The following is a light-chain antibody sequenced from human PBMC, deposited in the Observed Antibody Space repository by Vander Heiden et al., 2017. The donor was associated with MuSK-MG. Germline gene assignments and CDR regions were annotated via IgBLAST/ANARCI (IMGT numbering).Light chain of an antibody. J-gene: IGKJ5*01. CDR2: TAS. Sequence: DIQMTQSPSSLSASVGDRVTITCRASQNIRKYLNWYQQKPGKAPKLLIYTASNLQSGVPSRFSGSGSGTDFTLTISRLQPEDFATYYCQQSDSTPITFGQGTLLDIK. CDR3: QQSDSTPIT. V-gene: IGKV1-39*01. CDR1: QNIRKY.